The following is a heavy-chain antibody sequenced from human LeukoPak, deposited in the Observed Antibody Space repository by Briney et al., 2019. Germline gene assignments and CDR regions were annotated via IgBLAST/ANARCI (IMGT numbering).Heavy chain of an antibody. Sequence: GGSLRLSCAASGFTFSSYWMSWVRQAPGKGLEWVSSISSSSSYIYYADSVKGRFTISRDNAKNSLYLQMNSLRAEDTAVYYCARDGEEYGSGSYYFDYWGQGTLVTVSS. CDR3: ARDGEEYGSGSYYFDY. D-gene: IGHD3-10*01. J-gene: IGHJ4*02. V-gene: IGHV3-21*01. CDR1: GFTFSSYW. CDR2: ISSSSSYI.